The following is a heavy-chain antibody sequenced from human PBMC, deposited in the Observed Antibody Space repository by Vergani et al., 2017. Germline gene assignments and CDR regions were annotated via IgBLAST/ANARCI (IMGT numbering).Heavy chain of an antibody. J-gene: IGHJ3*02. CDR3: ARPRITIFGVVPDAFYI. V-gene: IGHV3-48*01. Sequence: EVQLVESGGGLVQPGGSLRLSCAASGFTFNSYNMNWVRQAPGKGLEWVSYISSSSNTIDYADSVKGRFTISRDNARNSLYLQMNSLRAEDTALYYCARPRITIFGVVPDAFYIWGQGTMVTVSS. CDR1: GFTFNSYN. CDR2: ISSSSNTI. D-gene: IGHD3-3*01.